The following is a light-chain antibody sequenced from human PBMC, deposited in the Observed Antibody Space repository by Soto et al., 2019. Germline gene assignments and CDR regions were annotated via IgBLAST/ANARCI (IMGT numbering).Light chain of an antibody. J-gene: IGKJ4*01. CDR3: QQYNDWPPLT. CDR1: QNVRRN. CDR2: SAS. Sequence: EIVMTQSPATLSVSPGDTATLSCRASQNVRRNLAWYQQKPGQAPRLLIYSASTRATGIPARFSGSGSETEFTLTISSLQSEDFAVYYCQQYNDWPPLTFGGVTKVEIK. V-gene: IGKV3-15*01.